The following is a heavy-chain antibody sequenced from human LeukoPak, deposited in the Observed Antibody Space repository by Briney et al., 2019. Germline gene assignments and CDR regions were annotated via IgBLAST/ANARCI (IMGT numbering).Heavy chain of an antibody. CDR2: ISSSGSTI. J-gene: IGHJ4*02. Sequence: GGSLRLSCAASGFTFSSYEMNWVRQAPGKGLEWVSYISSSGSTIYYADSVKGRFTISRDNAKNSLYLQMNSLRAEDTAVYYCARDVQRGWYTRVPLDYWGQGTLVTVSS. CDR1: GFTFSSYE. V-gene: IGHV3-48*03. D-gene: IGHD6-19*01. CDR3: ARDVQRGWYTRVPLDY.